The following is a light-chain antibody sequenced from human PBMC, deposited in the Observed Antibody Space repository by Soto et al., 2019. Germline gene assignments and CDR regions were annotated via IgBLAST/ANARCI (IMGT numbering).Light chain of an antibody. V-gene: IGKV1-5*03. CDR2: LAS. CDR3: QQYGSYSRT. Sequence: DIQMTQSTSTLAAFVGDRVTITCRASQSISTSLAWYHQKPGKAPKLLIYLASSLESGGPARFSGSGSATDFTLSISSLQPDDFATDYCQQYGSYSRTFGQVTMVDIK. J-gene: IGKJ1*01. CDR1: QSISTS.